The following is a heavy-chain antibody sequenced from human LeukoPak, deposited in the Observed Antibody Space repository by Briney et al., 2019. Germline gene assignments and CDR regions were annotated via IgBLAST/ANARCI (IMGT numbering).Heavy chain of an antibody. D-gene: IGHD4-23*01. V-gene: IGHV4-61*01. CDR1: GASLTNPTYY. CDR3: ARFKSGGWSYFDS. Sequence: NPSETLSLTCTVSGASLTNPTYYQWSWIRQAPGKGLELIGSLYSTESPKFNPSLRSRVTMSLDTSKNQSSLKLSSVTAEDSAVYYCARFKSGGWSYFDSWGQGTPVTVFS. CDR2: LYSTESP. J-gene: IGHJ4*02.